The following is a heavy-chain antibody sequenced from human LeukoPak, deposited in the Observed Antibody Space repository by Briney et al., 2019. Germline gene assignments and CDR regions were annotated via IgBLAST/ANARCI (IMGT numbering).Heavy chain of an antibody. D-gene: IGHD3-16*02. Sequence: GESPKISCKGSGYSFTSYWIGWVRQMPGKGLEWMGIIYPGDSDTRYSPSFQGQVTISADKSISTAYLQWSSLKASDTAMYYCARSIMITFGGVIVDYMDVWGKGTTVTVSS. CDR3: ARSIMITFGGVIVDYMDV. CDR1: GYSFTSYW. V-gene: IGHV5-51*01. CDR2: IYPGDSDT. J-gene: IGHJ6*03.